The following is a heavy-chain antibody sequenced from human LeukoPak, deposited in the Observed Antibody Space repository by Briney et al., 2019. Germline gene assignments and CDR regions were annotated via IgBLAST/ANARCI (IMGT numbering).Heavy chain of an antibody. V-gene: IGHV4-59*01. J-gene: IGHJ4*02. CDR3: ARDKWGNYVWGSYRPDY. CDR1: GGSLSSFY. D-gene: IGHD3-16*02. CDR2: ISHNGYT. Sequence: SETLSLTCSVSGGSLSSFYWSWLRQPPGKGLEWITYISHNGYTEFKPSLKSRVTISLDTSKNQLSLKLSSMTAADTAVYYCARDKWGNYVWGSYRPDYWGQGTLVTVSS.